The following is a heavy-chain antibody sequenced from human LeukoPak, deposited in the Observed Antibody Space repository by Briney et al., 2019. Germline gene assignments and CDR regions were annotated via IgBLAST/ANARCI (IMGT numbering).Heavy chain of an antibody. CDR1: GFTFSSYG. D-gene: IGHD6-19*01. J-gene: IGHJ4*02. Sequence: GRSLRLSCAASGFTFSSYGMHWVRQAPGKGLEWVAVISYDGSNKYYADSVKGRFTISRDNSKNTLYLQMNSLRAEDTAVYYCVVPGYGSDWYWIDYWGQGTLVTVSS. CDR2: ISYDGSNK. CDR3: VVPGYGSDWYWIDY. V-gene: IGHV3-30*03.